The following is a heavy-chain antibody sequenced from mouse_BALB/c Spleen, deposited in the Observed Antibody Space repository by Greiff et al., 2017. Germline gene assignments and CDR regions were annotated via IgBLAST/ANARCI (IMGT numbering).Heavy chain of an antibody. CDR3: AGRGDYDWYFDV. V-gene: IGHV5-6-2*01. D-gene: IGHD2-4*01. Sequence: EVQLVESGGGLVKLGGSLKLSCAASGFTFSSYYMSWVRQTPEKRLELVAAINSNGGSTYYPDTVKGRFTISRDNAKNTLYLQMSSLKSEDTAVYYYAGRGDYDWYFDVWGAGTTVTVSS. CDR1: GFTFSSYY. J-gene: IGHJ1*01. CDR2: INSNGGST.